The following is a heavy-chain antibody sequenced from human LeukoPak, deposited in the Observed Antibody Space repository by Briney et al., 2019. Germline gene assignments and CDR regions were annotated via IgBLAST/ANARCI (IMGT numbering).Heavy chain of an antibody. D-gene: IGHD3-22*01. J-gene: IGHJ4*01. CDR1: GATINNNF. V-gene: IGHV4-59*08. CDR3: ARHRDYYDS. Sequence: SETVSLTCTVSGATINNNFWTWIRQPPGKGLEWIGYIYSSGSTNYTPSLKSRVIISGDTSKNQISLNLTSVTAADTAVYFCARHRDYYDSWGHGTLVTASS. CDR2: IYSSGST.